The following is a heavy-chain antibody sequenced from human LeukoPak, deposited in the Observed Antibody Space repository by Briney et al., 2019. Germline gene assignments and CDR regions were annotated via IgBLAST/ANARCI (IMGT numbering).Heavy chain of an antibody. V-gene: IGHV3-74*01. Sequence: GGSLRLSCAASGVTFSSYWMNWVRQAPGKGLVWVSRIASDGSSTTYADSVKGRFSISRDNSKNTLYLQMDSLRAEDTAVYYCAREFTIFGVVIQRYDAFDIWGQGTMVTVSS. CDR1: GVTFSSYW. CDR2: IASDGSST. D-gene: IGHD3-3*01. CDR3: AREFTIFGVVIQRYDAFDI. J-gene: IGHJ3*02.